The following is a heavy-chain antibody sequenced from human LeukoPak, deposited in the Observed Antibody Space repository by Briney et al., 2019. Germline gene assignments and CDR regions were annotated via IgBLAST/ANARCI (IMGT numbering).Heavy chain of an antibody. CDR3: ARGGLRGYCSSTSCYVNWFDP. V-gene: IGHV4-34*01. D-gene: IGHD2-2*01. Sequence: SETLSLTCAVYGGSFSGYYWSWIRQPPGKGLEWIGEINHSGSTNYNPSLKSRVTISVDTSKNQFSLKLSSVTAADTAVYYCARGGLRGYCSSTSCYVNWFDPWAREPWSPSPQ. CDR2: INHSGST. CDR1: GGSFSGYY. J-gene: IGHJ5*02.